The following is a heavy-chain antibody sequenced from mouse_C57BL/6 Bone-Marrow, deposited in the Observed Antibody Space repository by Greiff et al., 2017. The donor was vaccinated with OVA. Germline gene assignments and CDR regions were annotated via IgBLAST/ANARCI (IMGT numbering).Heavy chain of an antibody. CDR2: IDPNSGGT. Sequence: QVQLQQPGAELVKPGASVKLSCKASGYTFTSYWMHWVKQRPGRGLEWIGRIDPNSGGTKYNEKFKSKATLTVDKPSSTAYMQLSSLTSEDSAVYYCASRHYYGSSYPNWPYYFDYWGQGTTLTVSS. J-gene: IGHJ2*01. CDR1: GYTFTSYW. V-gene: IGHV1-72*01. D-gene: IGHD1-1*01. CDR3: ASRHYYGSSYPNWPYYFDY.